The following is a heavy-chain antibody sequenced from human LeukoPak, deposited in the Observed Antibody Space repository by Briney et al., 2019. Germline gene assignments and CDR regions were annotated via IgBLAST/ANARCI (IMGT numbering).Heavy chain of an antibody. CDR1: GGSISSSDYY. J-gene: IGHJ5*02. V-gene: IGHV4-39*01. Sequence: SETLSLTCTVSGGSISSSDYYWGWIRQPPGKGLEWIGSIYSSGATYYNPSLNSRVTISVDTSKNQFSLKLSSVTAADTAVYYCARRKGNWFDPWGQGTLVTVSS. CDR2: IYSSGAT. CDR3: ARRKGNWFDP.